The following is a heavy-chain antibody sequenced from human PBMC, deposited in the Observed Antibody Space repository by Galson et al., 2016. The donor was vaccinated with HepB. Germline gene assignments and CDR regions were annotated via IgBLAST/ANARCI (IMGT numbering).Heavy chain of an antibody. V-gene: IGHV3-23*01. CDR3: ARAPVLEWFPWFDL. CDR2: ISGSGDNT. D-gene: IGHD3-3*01. CDR1: GFTSSSYA. J-gene: IGHJ5*02. Sequence: SLRLSCAASGFTSSSYAVAWVRQAPGKGLEWVSAISGSGDNTYSGDSVTGRFTISTDNSNNTLYLQMTSLRADDTAVYFCARAPVLEWFPWFDLWGQGTLVTVSS.